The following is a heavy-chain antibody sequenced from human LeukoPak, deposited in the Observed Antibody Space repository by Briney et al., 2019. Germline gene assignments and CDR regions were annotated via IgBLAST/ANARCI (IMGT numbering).Heavy chain of an antibody. CDR1: SGSINTYY. J-gene: IGHJ4*02. CDR3: ARGPPYIVVVTAIGFFDH. CDR2: IDHSGST. D-gene: IGHD2-21*02. Sequence: SETLSLTCTVSSGSINTYYWSWIRQPPGKGLEWIGEIDHSGSTNYNPSLKSRVTISVDTPKNQFSLKLTSVTAADTAVYYCARGPPYIVVVTAIGFFDHWGQGTLVTVSS. V-gene: IGHV4-34*01.